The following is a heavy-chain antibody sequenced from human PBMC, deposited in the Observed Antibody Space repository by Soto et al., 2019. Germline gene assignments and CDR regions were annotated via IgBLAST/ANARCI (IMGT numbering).Heavy chain of an antibody. CDR1: GFTFSSYW. CDR2: IKQDGSEK. Sequence: HPGGSLRLSCAASGFTFSSYWMSWVRQAPGKGLEWVANIKQDGSEKYYVDSVKGRFTISRDNAKNSLYLQMNSLRAEDTAVYYCARRIRIARSAFDIWGQGTMVTVSS. J-gene: IGHJ3*02. CDR3: ARRIRIARSAFDI. V-gene: IGHV3-7*01. D-gene: IGHD6-13*01.